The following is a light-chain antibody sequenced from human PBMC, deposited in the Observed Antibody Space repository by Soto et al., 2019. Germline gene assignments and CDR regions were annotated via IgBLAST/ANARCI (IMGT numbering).Light chain of an antibody. CDR1: SSDVGGYNY. J-gene: IGLJ2*01. V-gene: IGLV2-14*01. Sequence: QSVLTQPASVSGSPGQSITISSTGTSSDVGGYNYVSWYQQHPGKAPKLMIYEVSNRPSGVSNRFSGSKSGNTASLTISGLQAEDEADYYCSSYTSSSTLFGGGTKLTVL. CDR3: SSYTSSSTL. CDR2: EVS.